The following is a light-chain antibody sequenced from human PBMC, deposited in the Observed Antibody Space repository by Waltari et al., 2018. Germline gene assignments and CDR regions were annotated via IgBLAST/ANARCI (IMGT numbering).Light chain of an antibody. CDR2: AAS. V-gene: IGKV1-9*01. CDR1: QGITTY. CDR3: QQVNGYPLT. Sequence: DIQLTQSPSILSASVGDRVPITCRASQGITTYLVWYQQKPGKAPKVLIYAASTLQSGVPSRFSGSGSGTEFTLTITSLQPEDFATYYCQQVNGYPLTFGGGTKVEIK. J-gene: IGKJ4*01.